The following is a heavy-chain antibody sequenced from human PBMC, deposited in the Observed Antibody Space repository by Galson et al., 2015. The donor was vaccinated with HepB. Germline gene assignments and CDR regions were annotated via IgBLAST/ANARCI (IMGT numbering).Heavy chain of an antibody. CDR2: IYYSGST. V-gene: IGHV4-39*01. Sequence: LSLTCTVSGGSISSSSYYWGWIRQPPGKGLEWIGSIYYSGSTYYNPSLKSRVTISVDTSKNQFSLKLSSVTAADTAVYYCATNLKTRITMVRGASPPGNWFDPWGQGTLVTVSS. D-gene: IGHD3-10*01. J-gene: IGHJ5*02. CDR3: ATNLKTRITMVRGASPPGNWFDP. CDR1: GGSISSSSYY.